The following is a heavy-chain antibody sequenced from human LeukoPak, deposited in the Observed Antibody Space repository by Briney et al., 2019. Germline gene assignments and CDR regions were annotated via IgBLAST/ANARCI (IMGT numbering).Heavy chain of an antibody. J-gene: IGHJ5*02. CDR3: ARDTGT. CDR2: IDSGGSST. Sequence: GGSLRLSCAASGFTFRNYWMYWVRQAPGKGLVGVSRIDSGGSSTIYADSVKGRFTISRDNAKNMLYLQMNSLRVEDTAVYYCARDTGTWGQGALVTVSS. V-gene: IGHV3-74*01. CDR1: GFTFRNYW. D-gene: IGHD3-10*01.